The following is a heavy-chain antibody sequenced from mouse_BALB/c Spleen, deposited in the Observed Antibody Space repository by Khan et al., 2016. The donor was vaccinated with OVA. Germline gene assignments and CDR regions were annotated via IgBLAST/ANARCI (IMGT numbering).Heavy chain of an antibody. CDR1: GYSITSDYA. V-gene: IGHV3-2*02. Sequence: EVQLQESGPGLVKPSQSLSLTCTVTGYSITSDYAWNWIRQFPGNKLEWMGYISYSGSTSYNPSLKSRISITRDTSKNPFFLPLHSVTNEDTATNYCARRGAHYAMDYWGQGTTVTVAS. CDR3: ARRGAHYAMDY. D-gene: IGHD3-1*01. CDR2: ISYSGST. J-gene: IGHJ4*01.